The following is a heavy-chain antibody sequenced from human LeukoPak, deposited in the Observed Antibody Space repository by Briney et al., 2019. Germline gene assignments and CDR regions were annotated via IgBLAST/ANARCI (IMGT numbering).Heavy chain of an antibody. CDR2: ISYDGSNK. D-gene: IGHD1-26*01. V-gene: IGHV3-30-3*01. J-gene: IGHJ4*02. CDR1: GFTFSSYA. CDR3: ANFQGAWEE. Sequence: PGGSLRLSCAASGFTFSSYAMHWVRQAPGKGLEWVAVISYDGSNKYYADSVKGRFTISRDNAKNSLYLQMNSLRAEDTALYYCANFQGAWEEWGQGTLVTVSS.